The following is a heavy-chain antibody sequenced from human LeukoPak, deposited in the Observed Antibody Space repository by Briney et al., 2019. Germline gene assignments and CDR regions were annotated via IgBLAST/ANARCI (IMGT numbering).Heavy chain of an antibody. V-gene: IGHV3-33*01. Sequence: GRSLRLSCAASGFTFSSYGMHWVRQAPGKGLEWVAVIWYDGSNKYYADSVKGRFTISRDNSKNTLYLQMNSLRSEDTAVYYCATVGYYYGSGIYYYYGMDVWGQGTTVTVSS. CDR2: IWYDGSNK. CDR3: ATVGYYYGSGIYYYYGMDV. CDR1: GFTFSSYG. D-gene: IGHD3-10*01. J-gene: IGHJ6*02.